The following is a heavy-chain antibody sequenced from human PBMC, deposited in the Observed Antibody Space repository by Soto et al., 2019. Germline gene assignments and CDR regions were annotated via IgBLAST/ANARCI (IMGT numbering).Heavy chain of an antibody. Sequence: GESLKISCKGSGYSFTSYWISWVRQMPGKGLEWMGRIDPSDSYTNYSPSFQGHVTISADKSISTAYLQWSRLKASDTAMYYCERLGGAAPPFLGMDVWDQGTTVPVSS. V-gene: IGHV5-10-1*01. J-gene: IGHJ6*02. CDR1: GYSFTSYW. CDR3: ERLGGAAPPFLGMDV. CDR2: IDPSDSYT. D-gene: IGHD6-6*01.